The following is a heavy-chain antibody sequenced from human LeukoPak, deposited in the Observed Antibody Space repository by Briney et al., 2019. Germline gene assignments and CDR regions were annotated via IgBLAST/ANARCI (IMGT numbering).Heavy chain of an antibody. J-gene: IGHJ4*02. Sequence: GGSLRLSCAASGFIFSSCVMHWARQAPGKGPEWVAAIWSDGNNKYYADSVKGRFTISRDNSKNTLYLQINSLRAEDTAVYYCAKESSSVNDYWGQGTLVTVSS. CDR3: AKESSSVNDY. V-gene: IGHV3-33*06. CDR2: IWSDGNNK. D-gene: IGHD3-22*01. CDR1: GFIFSSCV.